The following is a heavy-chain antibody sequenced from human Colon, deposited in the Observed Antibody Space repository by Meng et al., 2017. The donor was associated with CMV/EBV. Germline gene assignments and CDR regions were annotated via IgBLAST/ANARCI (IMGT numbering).Heavy chain of an antibody. Sequence: HVGLVESGGGVVQPGGSLRLSCAASGFTFSSYGMHWVRQAPGKGLEWVTFIRNDRSYEYYADSVQGRFTASRDNSKNTMYLQMNSLGGDDTAVYYCAKVADYADFVMEYWGQGTLVTVSS. D-gene: IGHD4-17*01. CDR1: GFTFSSYG. CDR2: IRNDRSYE. J-gene: IGHJ4*02. CDR3: AKVADYADFVMEY. V-gene: IGHV3-30*02.